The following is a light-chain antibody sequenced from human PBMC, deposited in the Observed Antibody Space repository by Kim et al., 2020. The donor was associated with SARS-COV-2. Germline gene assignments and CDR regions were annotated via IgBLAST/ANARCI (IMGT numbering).Light chain of an antibody. V-gene: IGLV1-47*01. CDR2: RNN. J-gene: IGLJ3*02. CDR1: SSNIGSNY. CDR3: AAWDDSLSAWV. Sequence: ELTQPPSASGTPGQRVTISCSGSSSNIGSNYVYWYQQLPGTATKLLIYRNNQRPSGVPDRFSGSKSGTSASLAISGLRSEDEADYYCAAWDDSLSAWVFGGGTKVTLL.